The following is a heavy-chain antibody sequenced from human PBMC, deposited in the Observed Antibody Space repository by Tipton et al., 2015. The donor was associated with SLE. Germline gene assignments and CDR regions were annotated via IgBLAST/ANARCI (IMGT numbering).Heavy chain of an antibody. Sequence: QVQLVQSGAEGKKPGASVKVSCKASGYTFTSYGISWGRQAPGQWLEWMGWISAYNGNTNYAQKLQGRVTMTTDTSTSTAYMELRSLRSDDTAVYYCARATRTSTVTTRGTYYFDYWGQGTLVSVSS. CDR2: ISAYNGNT. J-gene: IGHJ4*02. D-gene: IGHD4-17*01. CDR3: ARATRTSTVTTRGTYYFDY. V-gene: IGHV1-18*01. CDR1: GYTFTSYG.